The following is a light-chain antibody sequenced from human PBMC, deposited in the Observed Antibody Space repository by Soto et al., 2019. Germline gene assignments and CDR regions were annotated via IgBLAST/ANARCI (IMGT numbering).Light chain of an antibody. Sequence: DIQMTQSPSTLSASVGDRVTSTCRASQSISGWLAWYQQKPGKAPKLLIYDASSLESGVPSGFSGSGSGTEFTLTISSLQPDGFATYYCQQYNSYPWTFGQGTKVEIK. CDR2: DAS. CDR3: QQYNSYPWT. V-gene: IGKV1-5*01. J-gene: IGKJ1*01. CDR1: QSISGW.